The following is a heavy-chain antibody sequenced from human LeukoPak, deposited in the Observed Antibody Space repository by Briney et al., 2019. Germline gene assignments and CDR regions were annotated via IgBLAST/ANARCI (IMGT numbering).Heavy chain of an antibody. Sequence: GGSLRLSCTASGFTFGDYAMSWFRQAPGKGLEWVGLIRIKADGGTTEYAASVKGSFAISRDDSKSIAYLQMNSLKTEDTAVYYCTKSRYHDYVWGEYWGQGTLVTVSS. CDR2: IRIKADGGTT. CDR3: TKSRYHDYVWGEY. D-gene: IGHD3-16*01. J-gene: IGHJ4*02. CDR1: GFTFGDYA. V-gene: IGHV3-49*03.